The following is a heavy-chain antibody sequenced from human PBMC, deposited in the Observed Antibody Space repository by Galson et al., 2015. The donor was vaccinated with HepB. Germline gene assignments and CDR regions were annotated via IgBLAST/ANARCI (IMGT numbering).Heavy chain of an antibody. CDR1: GGSISSSNW. Sequence: ETLSLTCTVSGGSISSSNWWSWVRQPPGKGLEWIGEISHSGSTNYNPSLKSRVTISVDKSKNQFSLKLSSVTAADTAVYYCARETVGASFDYWGQGTLVTVSS. V-gene: IGHV4-4*02. CDR2: ISHSGST. D-gene: IGHD1-26*01. CDR3: ARETVGASFDY. J-gene: IGHJ4*02.